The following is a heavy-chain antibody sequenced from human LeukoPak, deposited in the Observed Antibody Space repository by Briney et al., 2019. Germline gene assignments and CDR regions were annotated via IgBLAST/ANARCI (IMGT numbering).Heavy chain of an antibody. CDR1: GYTFTSYG. D-gene: IGHD3-10*01. V-gene: IGHV1-18*01. CDR3: ARGGADVLLWFGESYGMDV. J-gene: IGHJ6*02. CDR2: ISAYNGNT. Sequence: ASVKVSCKASGYTFTSYGISWVRQAPGQGLEWMGWISAYNGNTNYAQKLQGRVTMTTDTSTSTAYMELRSLRSDDTAVYYCARGGADVLLWFGESYGMDVWGQGTTVTVSS.